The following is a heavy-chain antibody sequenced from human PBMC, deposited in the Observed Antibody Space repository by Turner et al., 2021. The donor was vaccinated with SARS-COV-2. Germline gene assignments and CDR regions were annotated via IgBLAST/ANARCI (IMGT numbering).Heavy chain of an antibody. CDR2: ISSSSSYI. J-gene: IGHJ3*02. Sequence: EVQLVESGGGLVKPGGSLRLSCAASGFTFSSYSMNWVRQAPGKGLEWVSCISSSSSYIYYADSVKGRFTISRDNAKNSLYLQMNSLRAEDTAVYYCARWDNYYDSSGYYPDAFGIWGQGTMVTVSS. V-gene: IGHV3-21*01. CDR3: ARWDNYYDSSGYYPDAFGI. CDR1: GFTFSSYS. D-gene: IGHD3-22*01.